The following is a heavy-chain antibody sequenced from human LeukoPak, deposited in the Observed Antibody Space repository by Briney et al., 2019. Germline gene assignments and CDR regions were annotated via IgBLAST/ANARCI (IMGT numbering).Heavy chain of an antibody. CDR2: ISGRGGST. V-gene: IGHV3-23*01. J-gene: IGHJ6*03. Sequence: GGSLRLSCAASGFTFSSYVMSWVRQAPGKGLEWVSTISGRGGSTYYADSVRGRFTISIDYSKNTLYLQLNSLRAEEKAVYYCAKFDAEYTGSYSYYYYMDVWGKGTTVTVSS. D-gene: IGHD1-26*01. CDR1: GFTFSSYV. CDR3: AKFDAEYTGSYSYYYYMDV.